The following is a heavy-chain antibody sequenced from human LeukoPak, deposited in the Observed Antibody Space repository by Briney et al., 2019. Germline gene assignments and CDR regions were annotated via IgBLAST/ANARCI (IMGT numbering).Heavy chain of an antibody. CDR2: INPGDGSTT. V-gene: IGHV3-74*01. CDR3: VRQGVDTIPVDL. CDR1: GFPYSNHW. Sequence: GGSLRLSCVASGFPYSNHWMIWVRQAPGKGLVWVSHINPGDGSTTDYADSVKGRFTVSRDDAKNTLYLQMSSLKDEDTAVYYWVRQGVDTIPVDLWGQGTLVTVSS. D-gene: IGHD3-3*01. J-gene: IGHJ4*01.